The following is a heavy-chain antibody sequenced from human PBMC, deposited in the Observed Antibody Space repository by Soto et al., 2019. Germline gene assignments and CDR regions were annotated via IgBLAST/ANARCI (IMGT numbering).Heavy chain of an antibody. CDR1: GGTFSSYA. Sequence: QVQLVQSGAEVKKPGSSLKVSCKASGGTFSSYAISWVRQAPGQGLEWMGGIIPIFGTANYAQKFQGRVTITADKATSTAYMELSSLRSEDTAVYYCARGQQLVTPPLSWFDPWGQGTLVPVSS. V-gene: IGHV1-69*06. J-gene: IGHJ5*02. CDR3: ARGQQLVTPPLSWFDP. CDR2: IIPIFGTA. D-gene: IGHD6-13*01.